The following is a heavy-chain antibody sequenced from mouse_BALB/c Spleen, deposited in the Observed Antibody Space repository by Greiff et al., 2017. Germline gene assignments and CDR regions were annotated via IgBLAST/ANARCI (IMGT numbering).Heavy chain of an antibody. CDR1: GFSLTSYG. V-gene: IGHV2-9*02. CDR2: IWAGGST. J-gene: IGHJ3*01. D-gene: IGHD1-1*01. CDR3: ASYYYGSSFAY. Sequence: VMLVESGPGLVAPSQSLSITCTVSGFSLTSYGVHWVRQPPGKGLEWLGVIWAGGSTNYNSALMSRLSISKDNSKSQVFLKMNSLQTDDTAMYYCASYYYGSSFAYWGQGTLVTVSA.